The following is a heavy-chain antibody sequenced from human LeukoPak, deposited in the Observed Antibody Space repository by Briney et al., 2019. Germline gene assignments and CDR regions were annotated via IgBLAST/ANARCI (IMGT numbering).Heavy chain of an antibody. V-gene: IGHV1-69*13. J-gene: IGHJ3*02. CDR1: GGTFSSYA. D-gene: IGHD2-2*01. Sequence: ASVKVSCKASGGTFSSYAISWARQAPGQGLGWMGGIIPIFGTANYTQKFQGRVTITADESTSTAYMELSSLRSEDTAVYYCARAIPDIVVVPAAIGAFDIWGQGTMVTVSS. CDR2: IIPIFGTA. CDR3: ARAIPDIVVVPAAIGAFDI.